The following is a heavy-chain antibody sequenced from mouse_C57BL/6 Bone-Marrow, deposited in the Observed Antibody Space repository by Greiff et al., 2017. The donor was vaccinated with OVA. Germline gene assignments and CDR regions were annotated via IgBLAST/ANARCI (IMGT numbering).Heavy chain of an antibody. J-gene: IGHJ2*01. Sequence: EVQVVESGGDLVKPGGSLKLSCAASGFTFSSYGMSWVRQTPDKRLEWVATISSGGSYTYYPDSVKGRFTISRDNAKNTLYLQMSSLKSEDTAMYYCARHGVTTVVVLDYWGQGTTLTVSS. CDR1: GFTFSSYG. D-gene: IGHD1-1*01. CDR2: ISSGGSYT. V-gene: IGHV5-6*01. CDR3: ARHGVTTVVVLDY.